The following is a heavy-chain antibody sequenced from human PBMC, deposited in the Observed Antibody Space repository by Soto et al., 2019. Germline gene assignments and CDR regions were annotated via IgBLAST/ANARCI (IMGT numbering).Heavy chain of an antibody. Sequence: QVQLRESGPGLVQPSVTLSLTCAVSGGSISSTHWWTWVRQSPGKGLEWIGEIYHSGRTEYNPSLKSRVSMSVDKANNQFSLTVTSVTAADTAVYFCARGQGVSYGLDVWGQGTTVNVSS. CDR3: ARGQGVSYGLDV. V-gene: IGHV4-4*02. CDR2: IYHSGRT. J-gene: IGHJ6*01. CDR1: GGSISSTHW. D-gene: IGHD6-13*01.